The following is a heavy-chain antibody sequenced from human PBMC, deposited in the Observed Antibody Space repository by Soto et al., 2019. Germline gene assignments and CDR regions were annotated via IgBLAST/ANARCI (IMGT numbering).Heavy chain of an antibody. D-gene: IGHD3-10*01. CDR1: GGTFSSYA. V-gene: IGHV1-69*06. J-gene: IGHJ4*02. CDR2: LIPIFGTA. Sequence: QVQLVQSGAEVKKPGSSVKVSCKASGGTFSSYAISWVRQAPGQGLEWMGGLIPIFGTANYAQKFQGRVTITADKSTSTAYMELSSLISEDTAVYYCARSMVRGVAADYWGQGTLVTVSS. CDR3: ARSMVRGVAADY.